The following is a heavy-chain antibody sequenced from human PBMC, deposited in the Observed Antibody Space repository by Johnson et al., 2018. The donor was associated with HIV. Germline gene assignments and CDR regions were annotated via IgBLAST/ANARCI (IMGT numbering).Heavy chain of an antibody. V-gene: IGHV3-11*01. J-gene: IGHJ3*02. CDR2: ISSSGSTI. D-gene: IGHD1-26*01. Sequence: QVQLVESGGGVVQPGGSLRLSCAASGFTFSDYYMSWIRQAPGKGLEWVSYISSSGSTIYYADSVKGRFTISRDNSKNTLYLQMNSLRAEDTAGYYCARAGGASDRPDAFDIWGQGTMVTVSS. CDR1: GFTFSDYY. CDR3: ARAGGASDRPDAFDI.